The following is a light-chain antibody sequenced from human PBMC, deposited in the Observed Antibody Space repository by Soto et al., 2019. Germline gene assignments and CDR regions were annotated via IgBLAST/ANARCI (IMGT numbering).Light chain of an antibody. CDR2: DNS. CDR1: SSNIGAGFD. CDR3: SSYAGSNIDYV. V-gene: IGLV1-40*01. J-gene: IGLJ1*01. Sequence: QSVLTQPPSVSGAPGQRVTISCTGNSSNIGAGFDVHWYQQLPGTAPKLLIYDNSNRPSGVPDRFSGSKSGNTASLTVSGLQAEDEADYYCSSYAGSNIDYVFGTGTKLTVL.